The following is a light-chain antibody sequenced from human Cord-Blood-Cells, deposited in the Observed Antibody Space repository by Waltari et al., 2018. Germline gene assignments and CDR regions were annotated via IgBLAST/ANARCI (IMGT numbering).Light chain of an antibody. V-gene: IGKV1-5*03. CDR2: QAS. J-gene: IGKJ2*03. CDR1: QNISSW. Sequence: DIQMTKSPSTLSASVGDRVHINCRDSQNISSWLDWYQQKPGKATKLLIYQASSLESGVPSRFSGSGSGKEVTLTISSLQPDEFATYYCQQYNNYSPYSFGQGTKLEIK. CDR3: QQYNNYSPYS.